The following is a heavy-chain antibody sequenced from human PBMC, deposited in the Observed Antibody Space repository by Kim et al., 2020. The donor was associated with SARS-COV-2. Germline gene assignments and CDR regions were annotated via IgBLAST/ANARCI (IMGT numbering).Heavy chain of an antibody. J-gene: IGHJ4*02. CDR3: ARESNVYYYDSSGYYYNYFDY. D-gene: IGHD3-22*01. Sequence: SETLSLTCTVSGGSISSYYWSWIRQPAGKGLEWIGRIYTSGSTNYNPSLKSRVTMSVDTSKNQFSLKLSSVTAADTAVYYCARESNVYYYDSSGYYYNYFDYWGQGTLVTVSS. V-gene: IGHV4-4*07. CDR1: GGSISSYY. CDR2: IYTSGST.